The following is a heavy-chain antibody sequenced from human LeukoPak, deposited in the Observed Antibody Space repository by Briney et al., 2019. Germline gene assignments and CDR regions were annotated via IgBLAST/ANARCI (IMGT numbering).Heavy chain of an antibody. CDR3: ASAGIAAAGYYYYYYMDV. D-gene: IGHD6-13*01. J-gene: IGHJ6*03. CDR2: IYYSGST. V-gene: IGHV4-39*01. Sequence: SETLSLTCTVSGGSISSSSYYWGWIRQPPGKGLEWIGSIYYSGSTYYNPSLKSRVTISVDTSKNQFSLKLSSVTAADTAVYYCASAGIAAAGYYYYYYMDVWGKGTTVTISS. CDR1: GGSISSSSYY.